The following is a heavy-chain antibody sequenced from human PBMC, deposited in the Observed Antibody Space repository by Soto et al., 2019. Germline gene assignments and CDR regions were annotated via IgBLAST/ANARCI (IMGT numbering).Heavy chain of an antibody. CDR3: ARAPGGGYEPGDY. CDR1: GATFSISV. V-gene: IGHV1-69*12. D-gene: IGHD5-12*01. Sequence: QVQLVQSGAELKKPGSSVKVSCRASGATFSISVFNWVRQAPGQGLEWMGGIISMFGTPNYSQKFQGRVTISADASTRTRSMELNNLRSDDTAIYYWARAPGGGYEPGDYWGQGTQVTVSS. CDR2: IISMFGTP. J-gene: IGHJ4*02.